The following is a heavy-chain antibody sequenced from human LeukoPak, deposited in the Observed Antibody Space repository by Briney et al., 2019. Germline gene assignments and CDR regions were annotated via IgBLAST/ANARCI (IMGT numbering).Heavy chain of an antibody. V-gene: IGHV3-23*01. CDR3: ANTRYCSSTNCYLPDY. CDR2: ISDSGGNT. CDR1: GFTFSSYW. J-gene: IGHJ4*02. Sequence: PGGSLRLSCAASGFTFSSYWMSWVRQAPGKGLEWVSVISDSGGNTYYADSVKGRFTISRDNSKHTLYLQMNSLRAEDTAVYYCANTRYCSSTNCYLPDYWGQGTLVTVSS. D-gene: IGHD2-2*01.